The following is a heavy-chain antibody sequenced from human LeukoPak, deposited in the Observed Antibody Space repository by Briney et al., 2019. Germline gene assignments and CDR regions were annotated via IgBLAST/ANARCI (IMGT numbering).Heavy chain of an antibody. CDR2: IQHDGTYK. CDR3: AKAGYCSNTTCLYYFDY. CDR1: GLTFSTYD. V-gene: IGHV3-30*02. J-gene: IGHJ4*02. D-gene: IGHD2-2*01. Sequence: GGSLRLSCAASGLTFSTYDMHWVRQAPGKGLEWVAFIQHDGTYKYYADFVEGRITISRDKSKNTLYLQMNSLRAEDTAVYYCAKAGYCSNTTCLYYFDYWGQGTLVTVSS.